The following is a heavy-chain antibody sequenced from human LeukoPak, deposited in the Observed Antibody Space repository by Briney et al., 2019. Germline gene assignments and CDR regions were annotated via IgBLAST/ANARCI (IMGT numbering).Heavy chain of an antibody. CDR1: GGSISSYY. CDR2: IYHSGNT. D-gene: IGHD3-3*01. J-gene: IGHJ2*01. CDR3: ARHVLEWLFYWYFDL. Sequence: PSETLSLTCTVSGGSISSYYWSWIRQPAGKGLEWIGYIYHSGNTYYNPSLKSRATISIDTSKNQFSLKLSSVTAADTAVYYCARHVLEWLFYWYFDLWGRGTLVTVSS. V-gene: IGHV4-59*08.